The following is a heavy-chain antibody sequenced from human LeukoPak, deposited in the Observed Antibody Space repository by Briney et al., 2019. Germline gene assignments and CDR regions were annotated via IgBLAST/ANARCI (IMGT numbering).Heavy chain of an antibody. CDR1: GFTVSSNY. V-gene: IGHV3-53*01. D-gene: IGHD6-6*01. CDR3: ARDRLYSSSSEDY. Sequence: PGGSLRLSCAASGFTVSSNYMSWVRQAPGKGLEWVSVIYSGGSTYYADSVKGRFTISRDNSKNTLYLQMNSLRAEDTAVYYCARDRLYSSSSEDYWGQGTLATVSS. J-gene: IGHJ4*02. CDR2: IYSGGST.